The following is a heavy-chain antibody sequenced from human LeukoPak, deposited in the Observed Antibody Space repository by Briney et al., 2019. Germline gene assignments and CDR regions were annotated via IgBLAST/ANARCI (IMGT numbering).Heavy chain of an antibody. J-gene: IGHJ4*02. D-gene: IGHD2-2*01. CDR2: INSDGSTT. CDR1: GFTFSSYW. CDR3: TKDDDSTSYYFDY. V-gene: IGHV3-74*01. Sequence: PGGSLRLSCAASGFTFSSYWMSWVRQAPGKGLVWVSRINSDGSTTSYADSVKGRFTISRGNAKNTLYLQMNSLRAEDTAVYYCTKDDDSTSYYFDYWGQGTLVTVSS.